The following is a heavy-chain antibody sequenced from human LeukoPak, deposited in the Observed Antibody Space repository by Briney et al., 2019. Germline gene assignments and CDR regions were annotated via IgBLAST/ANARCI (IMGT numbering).Heavy chain of an antibody. CDR2: IYYSGST. D-gene: IGHD5-24*01. Sequence: SETLSLTCTVSGGSISSSSYYWGWIRQPPGKGLEWIGSIYYSGSTYYNPSLKSRVTISVDTSKNQFSLKLSSVTAADTAVYYCARIRDGYNSPDYWGQGTLVTVSS. CDR3: ARIRDGYNSPDY. CDR1: GGSISSSSYY. V-gene: IGHV4-39*07. J-gene: IGHJ4*02.